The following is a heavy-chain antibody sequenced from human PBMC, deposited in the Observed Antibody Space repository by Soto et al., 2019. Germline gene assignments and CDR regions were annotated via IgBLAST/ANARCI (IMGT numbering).Heavy chain of an antibody. CDR1: GGSISSSNW. Sequence: SETLSLTCAVSGGSISSSNWWSWVRQPPGKGLEWIGEIYHSGSTNYNPSLKSRVTISVDKSKNQFSLKLSSVTAADTAVYYCARTYSGSYEEASDIWGQGTMVTVSS. J-gene: IGHJ3*02. V-gene: IGHV4-4*02. D-gene: IGHD1-26*01. CDR2: IYHSGST. CDR3: ARTYSGSYEEASDI.